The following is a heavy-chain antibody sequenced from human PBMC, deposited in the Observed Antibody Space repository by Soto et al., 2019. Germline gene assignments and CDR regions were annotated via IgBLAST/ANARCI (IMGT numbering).Heavy chain of an antibody. CDR1: GFTFSSYG. V-gene: IGHV3-33*01. Sequence: PGGSLRLSCAASGFTFSSYGMHWVRQAPGKGLEWVAVIWYDGSNKYYADSVKGRFTISRDNSKNTLYLQMNSLRAEDTAVYYFPCSPARRSYGLRAHSWGLGTLVTVSS. CDR3: PCSPARRSYGLRAHS. J-gene: IGHJ4*02. CDR2: IWYDGSNK. D-gene: IGHD5-18*01.